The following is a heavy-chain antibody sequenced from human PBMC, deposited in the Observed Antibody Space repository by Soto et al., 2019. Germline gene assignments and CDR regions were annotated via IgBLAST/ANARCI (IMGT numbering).Heavy chain of an antibody. Sequence: SETLSLTCAVYGGSFSGYYWSWIRQPPGKGLEWIGEINHSGSTNYNPSLKSGVTISVDTSKNQFSLKLSSVTAADTAVYYCARVHPNLYSSSWPLRLGYFDYWGQGTLVTVSS. CDR1: GGSFSGYY. D-gene: IGHD6-13*01. CDR2: INHSGST. CDR3: ARVHPNLYSSSWPLRLGYFDY. J-gene: IGHJ4*02. V-gene: IGHV4-34*01.